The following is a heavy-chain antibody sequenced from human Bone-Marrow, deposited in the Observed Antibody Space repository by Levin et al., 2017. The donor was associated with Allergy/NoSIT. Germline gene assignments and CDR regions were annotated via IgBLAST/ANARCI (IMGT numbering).Heavy chain of an antibody. CDR2: INPNSGDT. CDR1: GYTFSAYY. Sequence: GESLKISCKASGYTFSAYYMHWVRQAPGQGLEWMGWINPNSGDTKFAQSFQGRVTMTRDTSISTAYMEVSNLKSDDTALYYCARGSPIGVPATGNDYWGQGTLVTVSS. D-gene: IGHD2-21*02. CDR3: ARGSPIGVPATGNDY. V-gene: IGHV1-2*02. J-gene: IGHJ4*02.